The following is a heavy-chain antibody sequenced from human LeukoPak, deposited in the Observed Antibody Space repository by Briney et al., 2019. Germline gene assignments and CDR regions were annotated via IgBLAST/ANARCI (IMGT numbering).Heavy chain of an antibody. V-gene: IGHV3-74*01. CDR3: ARDEGSGHFDY. Sequence: GRSLRLSCAASGFTFSSHWMHWVRQAPGKGLVWVSRINSDGSTTTYADSVKGRFTNSRDNANNTLYLQMSSLRAEDTAVYYCARDEGSGHFDYWGQGTLVTV. J-gene: IGHJ4*02. CDR2: INSDGSTT. CDR1: GFTFSSHW.